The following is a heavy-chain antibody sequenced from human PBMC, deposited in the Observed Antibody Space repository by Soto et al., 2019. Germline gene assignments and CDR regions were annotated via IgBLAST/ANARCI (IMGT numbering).Heavy chain of an antibody. J-gene: IGHJ6*02. CDR2: IIPIFGTA. CDR1: GGTFSSYA. CDR3: ARSQGGSSSLDIYYYYYYGMDV. V-gene: IGHV1-69*01. Sequence: QVQLVQSGAEVKKPGSSVKVSCKAPGGTFSSYAISWVRQAPGQGLECMGGIIPIFGTAKYAQKLQGRVTITADESTSTGYMELSSLRSEDTAVYYCARSQGGSSSLDIYYYYYYGMDVWGQGTTVTVSS. D-gene: IGHD2-15*01.